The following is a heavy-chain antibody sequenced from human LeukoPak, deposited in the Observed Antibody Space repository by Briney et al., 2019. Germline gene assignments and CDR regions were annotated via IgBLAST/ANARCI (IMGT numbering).Heavy chain of an antibody. V-gene: IGHV3-23*01. CDR2: ISGSGGST. CDR3: AKGLSTVTTLLSYYYGMDV. D-gene: IGHD4-11*01. J-gene: IGHJ6*02. Sequence: GGSLRLSCAASGFTFSSYAMSWVRQAPGKGLEWVSAISGSGGSTYYADSVKGQFTISRDNSKNTLYLQMNSLRAEDTAVYYCAKGLSTVTTLLSYYYGMDVWGQGTTVTVSS. CDR1: GFTFSSYA.